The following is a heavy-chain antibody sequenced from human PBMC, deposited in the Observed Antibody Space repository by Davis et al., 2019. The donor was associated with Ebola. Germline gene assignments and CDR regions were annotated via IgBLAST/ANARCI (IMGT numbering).Heavy chain of an antibody. D-gene: IGHD3-22*01. Sequence: ASVKVSCKASGYTFTSYYMHWVRQAPGQGLEWMGIINPSGGSTSYAQKFQGRVTMTRDTSTSTVYMELSSLRYEDTAVYYCAKGGSYYYDSSGYYKYWYFDLWGRGTLVTVSS. CDR2: INPSGGST. J-gene: IGHJ2*01. CDR3: AKGGSYYYDSSGYYKYWYFDL. CDR1: GYTFTSYY. V-gene: IGHV1-46*01.